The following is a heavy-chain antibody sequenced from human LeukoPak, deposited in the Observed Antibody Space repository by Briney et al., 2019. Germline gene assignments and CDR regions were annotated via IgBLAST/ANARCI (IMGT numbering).Heavy chain of an antibody. J-gene: IGHJ4*02. Sequence: PGGSLRLSCAASGFTFSSYWMSWVRQAPGKGLEWVANIKQDGSEKYYVDSVKGRFTISRDNAKNSLYLQMNSRRAEDTAVYYCARDPGFDYFDYWGQGTLVTVSS. CDR2: IKQDGSEK. CDR1: GFTFSSYW. CDR3: ARDPGFDYFDY. D-gene: IGHD3-3*01. V-gene: IGHV3-7*01.